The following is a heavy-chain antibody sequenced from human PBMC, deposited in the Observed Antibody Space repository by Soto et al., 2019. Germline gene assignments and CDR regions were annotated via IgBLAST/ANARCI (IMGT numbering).Heavy chain of an antibody. D-gene: IGHD1-26*01. CDR1: GFTFSSYA. CDR3: TRLQSYPYYYGMDV. CDR2: MSGSGGST. V-gene: IGHV3-23*01. J-gene: IGHJ6*02. Sequence: GGSLRLSCASSGFTFSSYAMSWVRQAPGKGLEWGSAMSGSGGSTYYADSLKGRFTTPRDNSKKTLYLQMNSLRAEDTAVYYRTRLQSYPYYYGMDVWGQGTTVTVSS.